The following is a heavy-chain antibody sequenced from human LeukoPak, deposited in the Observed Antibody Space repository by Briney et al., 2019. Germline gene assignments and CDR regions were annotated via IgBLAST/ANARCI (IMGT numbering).Heavy chain of an antibody. CDR3: ARDRGYCSGGSCYSFDY. CDR1: GGTFSSYA. CDR2: IIPIFGTA. Sequence: SVKVSCKASGGTFSSYAISWVRQAPGQGLEWMGGIIPIFGTANYAQKFQGRVTITADESTSTAYMGLSSLRSEDTAVYYCARDRGYCSGGSCYSFDYWGQGTLVTVSS. J-gene: IGHJ4*02. D-gene: IGHD2-15*01. V-gene: IGHV1-69*13.